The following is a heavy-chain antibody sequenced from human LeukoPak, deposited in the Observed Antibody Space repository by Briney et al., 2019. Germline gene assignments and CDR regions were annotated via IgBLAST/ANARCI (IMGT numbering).Heavy chain of an antibody. CDR2: ISAYNGNT. CDR1: GYTFTSYG. J-gene: IGHJ4*02. Sequence: ASVKVSCKASGYTFTSYGISWVRQAPGQGLEWMGWISAYNGNTNYAQKLQGRVTMTTDTSTSTAYMELRSLRSDDTAVYYCARDKGSKWNDVRAFDYWGQGTLVTVSS. D-gene: IGHD1-1*01. V-gene: IGHV1-18*04. CDR3: ARDKGSKWNDVRAFDY.